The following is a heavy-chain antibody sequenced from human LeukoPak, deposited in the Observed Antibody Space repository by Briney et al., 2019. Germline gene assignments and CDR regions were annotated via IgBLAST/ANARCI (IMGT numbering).Heavy chain of an antibody. Sequence: GGSLRLSCAASGFTFSSYSMNWVRQAPGKGLEWASSISSSSSYIYYADSVKGRFTISRDNAKNSLYLQMNSLSAEDTAVYYCARFDVVVVPAANGDFDYWGQGTLVTVSS. CDR2: ISSSSSYI. J-gene: IGHJ4*02. V-gene: IGHV3-21*01. D-gene: IGHD2-2*01. CDR1: GFTFSSYS. CDR3: ARFDVVVVPAANGDFDY.